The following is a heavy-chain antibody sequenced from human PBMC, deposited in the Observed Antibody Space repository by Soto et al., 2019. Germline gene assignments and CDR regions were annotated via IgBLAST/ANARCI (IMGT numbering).Heavy chain of an antibody. J-gene: IGHJ4*02. CDR1: GFTFNIYA. CDR2: TGATGRTT. V-gene: IGHV3-23*01. D-gene: IGHD1-20*01. Sequence: PGGSLRLSCAASGFTFNIYAMTWVRQAPGKGLEWVSTTGATGRTTYYSDSVKGRFTVSRDNSKNTLDLQMSNLRAEDTAVYYCATVHNTSRSFDYWGQGXLVTVHS. CDR3: ATVHNTSRSFDY.